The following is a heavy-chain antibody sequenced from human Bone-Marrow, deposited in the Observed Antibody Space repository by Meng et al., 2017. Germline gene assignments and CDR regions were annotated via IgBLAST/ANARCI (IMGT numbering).Heavy chain of an antibody. CDR1: GYTFTGYY. Sequence: ASVKVSCKAYGYTFTGYYMHWVRQAPGQGLEWMGWINPNSGGTNYAQKFQGRVTMTRDTSISTAYMELDRLRSDETAVYDCARVLVATITFEALYWGQGTLVTVSS. CDR3: ARVLVATITFEALY. V-gene: IGHV1-2*02. J-gene: IGHJ4*02. D-gene: IGHD5-12*01. CDR2: INPNSGGT.